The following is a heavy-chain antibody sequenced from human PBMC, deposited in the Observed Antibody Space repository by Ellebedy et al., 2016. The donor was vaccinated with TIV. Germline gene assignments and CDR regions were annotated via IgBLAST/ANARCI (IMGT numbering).Heavy chain of an antibody. V-gene: IGHV1-18*01. J-gene: IGHJ4*02. CDR3: ARGPFFDY. Sequence: RFQGRVTMTTDTSASTAYMELRSLTSDDTAFYYCARGPFFDYWGQGTLVTVSS.